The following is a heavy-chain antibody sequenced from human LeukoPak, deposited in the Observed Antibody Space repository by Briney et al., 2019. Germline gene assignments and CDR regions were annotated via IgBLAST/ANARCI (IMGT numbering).Heavy chain of an antibody. J-gene: IGHJ4*02. D-gene: IGHD4-17*01. CDR2: ISDDGRSK. CDR1: GFSFISYG. CDR3: AKRPSDYGDYVSYFDY. V-gene: IGHV3-30*18. Sequence: PGGSLRLSCAASGFSFISYGMHWVRQAPGKGLEWVGVISDDGRSKDYADSVKGRSTISRDNSKDTLYLQMNSLGAEDTAVYYCAKRPSDYGDYVSYFDYWGQGTLVTVSS.